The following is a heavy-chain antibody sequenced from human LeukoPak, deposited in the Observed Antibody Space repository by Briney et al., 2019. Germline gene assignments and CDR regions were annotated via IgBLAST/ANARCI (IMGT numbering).Heavy chain of an antibody. CDR2: INHSGST. D-gene: IGHD3-22*01. CDR1: GGSFSGYY. V-gene: IGHV4-34*01. J-gene: IGHJ4*02. CDR3: ARDVRNYYDSSGYYLFDY. Sequence: SETLSLTCAVYGGSFSGYYWSWIRQPPGKGLEWIGEINHSGSTNYNPSLKSRVTISVDTSKNQFSLKLSSVTAADTAVYYCARDVRNYYDSSGYYLFDYWGQGTLVTVSS.